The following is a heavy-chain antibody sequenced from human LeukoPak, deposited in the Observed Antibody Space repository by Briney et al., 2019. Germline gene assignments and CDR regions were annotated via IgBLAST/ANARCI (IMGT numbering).Heavy chain of an antibody. V-gene: IGHV3-33*01. CDR1: GFTFSTYD. CDR2: IWYDGSNI. D-gene: IGHD5-24*01. Sequence: GGSLRLSCAASGFTFSTYDMHWVRQAPGKGLEWVAVIWYDGSNINYGDSVKGRFAISRDNSRNTLYLQMNSLRAEDTALYYCAREPTTLDGYSVSRRHHYFDHWGQGALVIVSS. CDR3: AREPTTLDGYSVSRRHHYFDH. J-gene: IGHJ4*02.